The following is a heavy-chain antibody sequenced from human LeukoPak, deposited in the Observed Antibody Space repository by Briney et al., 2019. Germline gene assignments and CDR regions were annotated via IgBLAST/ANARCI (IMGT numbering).Heavy chain of an antibody. CDR1: GGSINNYY. CDR2: IYYRGST. Sequence: SETLSLTCVVSGGSINNYYWSWIRQPPGKGLEWIGYIYYRGSTNYNPSLKSRVTFSVDTSKNQFSLKLNSVTAADTAVYYCARGGDYGDLRYFDYWGQGTLVTVSS. J-gene: IGHJ4*02. CDR3: ARGGDYGDLRYFDY. V-gene: IGHV4-59*01. D-gene: IGHD4-17*01.